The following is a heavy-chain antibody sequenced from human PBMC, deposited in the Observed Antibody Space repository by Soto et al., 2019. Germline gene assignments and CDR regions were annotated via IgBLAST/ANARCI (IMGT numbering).Heavy chain of an antibody. CDR3: ARDLMEVTTVRGANWFDP. CDR1: GFTFSSYS. Sequence: GGSLRLSCAASGFTFSSYSMNWVRQAPGKGLEWVSYISSSSSTIYYADSVKGRFTISRDNAKNSLYLQMNSLRAEDTAVYYCARDLMEVTTVRGANWFDPWGQGTLVTVSS. J-gene: IGHJ5*02. V-gene: IGHV3-48*01. CDR2: ISSSSSTI. D-gene: IGHD3-10*01.